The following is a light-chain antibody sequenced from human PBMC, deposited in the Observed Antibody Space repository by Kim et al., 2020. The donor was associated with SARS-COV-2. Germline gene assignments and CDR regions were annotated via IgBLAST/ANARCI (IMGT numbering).Light chain of an antibody. CDR3: QSYDSSLWV. CDR2: EDD. Sequence: GKTVTFSCTRSSGSIASNYVQWYQQRPGSAPTTVIYEDDQRPSGVPDRFSGSINSSSNSAFLTISGLTTEDEADYYCQSYDSSLWVFGGGTQLTVL. CDR1: SGSIASNY. J-gene: IGLJ3*02. V-gene: IGLV6-57*03.